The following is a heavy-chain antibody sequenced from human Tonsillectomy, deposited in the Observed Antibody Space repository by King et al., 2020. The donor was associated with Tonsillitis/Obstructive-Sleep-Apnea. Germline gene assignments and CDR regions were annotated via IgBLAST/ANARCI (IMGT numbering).Heavy chain of an antibody. CDR2: VYPGDSDT. V-gene: IGHV5-51*03. D-gene: IGHD6-6*01. J-gene: IGHJ4*02. CDR3: ARRVAPSSGWYFDY. Sequence: VQLVESGAEVKKPGESLKISCTGSGYTFTSYWIGWVRQMPGKGLEWMWIVYPGDSDTRHSPSFQGQVTFSADRSIRTAYLPWSSLKASDTAMYYCARRVAPSSGWYFDYWGQGTLVTVSS. CDR1: GYTFTSYW.